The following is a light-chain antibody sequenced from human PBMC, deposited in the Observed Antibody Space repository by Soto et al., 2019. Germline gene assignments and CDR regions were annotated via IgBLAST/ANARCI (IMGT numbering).Light chain of an antibody. Sequence: QSALTQPASVSGSPGQSITISCTGTSSDVVGYNYVSWYQQHPGKAPKLMIYEVSNRPSGVSNRFSGSKSGNTASLTISGLQAEDEADYYCSSYTSSSTLDVFRTGTKLTVL. V-gene: IGLV2-14*01. CDR2: EVS. J-gene: IGLJ1*01. CDR3: SSYTSSSTLDV. CDR1: SSDVVGYNY.